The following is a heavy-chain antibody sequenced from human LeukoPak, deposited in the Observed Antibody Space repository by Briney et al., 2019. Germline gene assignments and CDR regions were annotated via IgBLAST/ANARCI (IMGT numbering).Heavy chain of an antibody. V-gene: IGHV1-2*02. J-gene: IGHJ5*02. CDR1: GYTFTSYG. D-gene: IGHD4-17*01. Sequence: GASVKVSCKASGYTFTSYGISWVRQAPGQGLEWMGWINPNSGGTNYAQKFQGRVTMTRDTSISTAYMELSRLRSDDTAVYYCARDRRMVTTRGNNWFDPWGQGTLVTVSS. CDR2: INPNSGGT. CDR3: ARDRRMVTTRGNNWFDP.